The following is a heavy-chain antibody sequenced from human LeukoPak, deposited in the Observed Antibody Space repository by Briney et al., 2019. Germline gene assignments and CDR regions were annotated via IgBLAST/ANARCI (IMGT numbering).Heavy chain of an antibody. J-gene: IGHJ4*02. Sequence: PGGSLRLSCAASGFTFSSYWMRWVRQAPGKGLVWVSRINSDGSSTSYADSVKGRFTISRDNAENTLYLQMNSLRAEDTAVYYCARVWIAAAGNDYWGQGTLVTVSS. CDR3: ARVWIAAAGNDY. V-gene: IGHV3-74*01. CDR2: INSDGSST. CDR1: GFTFSSYW. D-gene: IGHD6-13*01.